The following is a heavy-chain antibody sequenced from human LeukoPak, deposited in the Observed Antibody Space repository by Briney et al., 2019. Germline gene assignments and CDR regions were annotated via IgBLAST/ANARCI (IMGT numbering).Heavy chain of an antibody. CDR3: ATGNYNRPFDY. CDR2: ISYDGSNK. CDR1: GFTFSSYG. Sequence: GRSLRLSCAASGFTFSSYGMHWVRQAPGKGLEWVAVISYDGSNKYYADSVKGRFTISRDNSKNTLYLQLNSLRAEDTAVYYCATGNYNRPFDYWGQGTLVTVSS. D-gene: IGHD1-7*01. J-gene: IGHJ4*02. V-gene: IGHV3-30*03.